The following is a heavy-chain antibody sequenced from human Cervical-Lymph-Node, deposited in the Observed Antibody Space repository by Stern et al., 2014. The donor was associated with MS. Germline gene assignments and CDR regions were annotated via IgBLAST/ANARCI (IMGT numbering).Heavy chain of an antibody. CDR2: ISSSSSYI. CDR3: ARSVDWLKIYYYGMDV. D-gene: IGHD3-9*01. J-gene: IGHJ6*02. Sequence: EVQLVESGGGLVKPGGSLRLSCAASGFTFSSYSMNWVRQAPGKGLEWVSSISSSSSYIYYADSVKGRFTISRDNAKNSLYLQMNSLRAEDTAVYYCARSVDWLKIYYYGMDVWGQGTTVTVSS. V-gene: IGHV3-21*01. CDR1: GFTFSSYS.